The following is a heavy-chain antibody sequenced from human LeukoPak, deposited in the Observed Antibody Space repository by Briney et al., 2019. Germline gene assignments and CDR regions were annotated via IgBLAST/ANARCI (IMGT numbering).Heavy chain of an antibody. CDR1: EYTFTSYY. CDR3: ARDDCSSTSCPPGY. D-gene: IGHD2-2*01. V-gene: IGHV1-46*01. CDR2: INPSGGST. J-gene: IGHJ4*02. Sequence: ASVKVSCKASEYTFTSYYMHWVRQAPGQGLEWMGIINPSGGSTSYAQKFQGRVTMTRDTSTRKVYMELSSLRYEDTAVYYCARDDCSSTSCPPGYWGQGTLVTVSS.